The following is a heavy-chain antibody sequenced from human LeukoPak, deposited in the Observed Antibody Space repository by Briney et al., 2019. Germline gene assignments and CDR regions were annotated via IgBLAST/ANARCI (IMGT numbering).Heavy chain of an antibody. V-gene: IGHV3-33*01. CDR2: IWYDGSNK. Sequence: GTSLRLSCAASGFTFSSYDMHWVRQAPVKGLEWVAVIWYDGSNKYYADSVKGRFTISRDNSKNTLYLQMNSLRAEDTAVYYCARDPAGSGNVRLFDYWGQGTLVTVSS. CDR1: GFTFSSYD. CDR3: ARDPAGSGNVRLFDY. D-gene: IGHD6-19*01. J-gene: IGHJ4*02.